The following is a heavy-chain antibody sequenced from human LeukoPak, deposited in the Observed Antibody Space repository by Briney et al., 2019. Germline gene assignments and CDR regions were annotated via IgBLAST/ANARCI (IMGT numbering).Heavy chain of an antibody. CDR2: IIPIFGTA. D-gene: IGHD3/OR15-3a*01. CDR1: GGTFSRYA. Sequence: ASVKVSCKASGGTFSRYAISWVRQAPGQGLEWMGRIIPIFGTANYAQKFQGRVTITTDESTSTAYMELSSLRSEDTAVYYCARERDYNWFDPWGQGTLVTVSS. V-gene: IGHV1-69*05. J-gene: IGHJ5*02. CDR3: ARERDYNWFDP.